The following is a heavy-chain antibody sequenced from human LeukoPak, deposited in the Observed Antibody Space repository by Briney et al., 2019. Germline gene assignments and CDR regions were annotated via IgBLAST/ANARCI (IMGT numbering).Heavy chain of an antibody. V-gene: IGHV1-46*01. J-gene: IGHJ3*02. CDR2: INPSGGST. CDR3: IQQLERTDSSLAFDI. CDR1: GYTFTSYY. D-gene: IGHD6-13*01. Sequence: GASVKVSCKASGYTFTSYYMHWVRQAPGQGLEWMGIINPSGGSTSYAQKFQGRVTMTRDMSTSTVYMELSSLRSEDTAVYYCIQQLERTDSSLAFDIWGQGTMVTVSS.